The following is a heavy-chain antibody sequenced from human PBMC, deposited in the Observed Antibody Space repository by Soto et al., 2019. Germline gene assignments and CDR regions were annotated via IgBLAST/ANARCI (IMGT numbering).Heavy chain of an antibody. V-gene: IGHV3-7*01. CDR3: ARSGSDVHV. CDR2: IKEDGSEK. Sequence: EVQLVESGGGLVQPGGSLRLSCAASGFTFSSYWMTWVRQAPGKGLEWVANIKEDGSEKNYVDSVKGRFTISRDNAKNSLYLQMNSLIAEDTAVYYCARSGSDVHVWGHGTTFTVS. D-gene: IGHD5-12*01. CDR1: GFTFSSYW. J-gene: IGHJ6*02.